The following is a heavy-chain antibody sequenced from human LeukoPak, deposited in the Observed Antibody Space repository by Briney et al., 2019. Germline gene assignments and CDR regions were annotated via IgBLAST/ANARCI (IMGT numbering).Heavy chain of an antibody. CDR1: GGSIRSSSYY. Sequence: SETLSLTCTVSGGSIRSSSYYWDWIRQPPGKGLEWIGSIYYSGSTYYNPSLQSRVTISVDTSKNQFSLMLSSVTAADTAVYYCARRASGSSCTSYYHCWGQGTLVTVFS. CDR3: ARRASGSSCTSYYHC. D-gene: IGHD4-11*01. V-gene: IGHV4-39*01. CDR2: IYYSGST. J-gene: IGHJ4*02.